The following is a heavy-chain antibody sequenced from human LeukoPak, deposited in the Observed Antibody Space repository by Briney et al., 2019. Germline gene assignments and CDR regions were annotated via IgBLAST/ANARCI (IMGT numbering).Heavy chain of an antibody. D-gene: IGHD4-17*01. CDR3: ARHTVTTFGSFDP. CDR1: GGSISSGGYS. J-gene: IGHJ5*02. V-gene: IGHV4-30-2*01. Sequence: PSQTLSLTCAVSGGSISSGGYSWSWIRQPPGKGLEWIGYIYHSGSTYYNPSLKSRVTISVDRSKNQFSLKLSSVTAPDTAVYYCARHTVTTFGSFDPWGQGTLVTVSS. CDR2: IYHSGST.